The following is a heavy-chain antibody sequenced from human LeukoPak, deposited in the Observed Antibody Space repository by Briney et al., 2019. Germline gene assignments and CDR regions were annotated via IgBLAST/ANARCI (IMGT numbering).Heavy chain of an antibody. Sequence: ASVKVSCKASGGTFSSYTISWVRQAPGQGLEWMERIIPILGIANYAQKFQGRVTITADKSTSTAYLELSSLRSEDTAVYYCARDRDIVRNHDAFDIWGQGTMVTVSS. J-gene: IGHJ3*02. D-gene: IGHD2-15*01. CDR2: IIPILGIA. V-gene: IGHV1-69*04. CDR3: ARDRDIVRNHDAFDI. CDR1: GGTFSSYT.